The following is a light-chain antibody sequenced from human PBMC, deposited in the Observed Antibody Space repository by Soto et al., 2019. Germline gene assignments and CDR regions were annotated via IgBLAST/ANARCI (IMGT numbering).Light chain of an antibody. CDR1: QGISNF. CDR3: QKDNSAPFT. CDR2: AAS. J-gene: IGKJ3*01. V-gene: IGKV1-27*01. Sequence: DIQMTQSPSSLSASVGDRVTITCRASQGISNFLAWYQQRAWKVPKLLIYAASTLQSGVPSRFSVSGSGTDFTLTIARLQPEDVAIYYCQKDNSAPFTFGTGTKVDIK.